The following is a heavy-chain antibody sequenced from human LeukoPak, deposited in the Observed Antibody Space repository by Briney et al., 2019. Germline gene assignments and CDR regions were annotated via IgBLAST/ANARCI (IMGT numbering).Heavy chain of an antibody. CDR2: INHSGST. V-gene: IGHV4-34*01. D-gene: IGHD1-7*01. Sequence: SETLSLTCAVYSGSFSGYYWSWIRQPPGKGLEWIGEINHSGSTNYNPSLKSRVTISVDTSKNQFSLKLSSVTAADTAVYYCAGGGLELRSAFDIWGQGTMVTVSS. J-gene: IGHJ3*02. CDR3: AGGGLELRSAFDI. CDR1: SGSFSGYY.